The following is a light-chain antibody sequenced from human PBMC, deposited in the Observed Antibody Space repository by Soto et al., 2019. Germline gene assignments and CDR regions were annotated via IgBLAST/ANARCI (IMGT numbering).Light chain of an antibody. Sequence: QSALTQPPSASGSPGQSVTISCTGTSSDVGDYNYVSWYQQHPGKAPKLMIYEVSNRPSGVPDRFSGSKSGNTASLTVSGLQAEDEADYYCTSYAGSNKLIFGGGTKLTVL. CDR2: EVS. CDR3: TSYAGSNKLI. V-gene: IGLV2-8*01. CDR1: SSDVGDYNY. J-gene: IGLJ2*01.